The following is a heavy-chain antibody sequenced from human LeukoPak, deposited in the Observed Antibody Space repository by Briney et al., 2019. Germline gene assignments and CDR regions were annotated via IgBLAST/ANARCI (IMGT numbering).Heavy chain of an antibody. V-gene: IGHV4-59*01. CDR2: IYYSGST. D-gene: IGHD6-25*01. CDR3: ARPYSSGWRGAFDI. Sequence: SETLSLTCTVSGGSISSYYWSWIRQPPGKGLEWIGNIYYSGSTNYNPSLKSRVTISVDTSKNQFSLRLNSVTAADTALYYCARPYSSGWRGAFDIWGEGTTLTASS. J-gene: IGHJ3*02. CDR1: GGSISSYY.